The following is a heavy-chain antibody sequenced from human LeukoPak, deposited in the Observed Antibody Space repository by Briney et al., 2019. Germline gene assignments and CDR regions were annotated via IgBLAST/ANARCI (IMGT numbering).Heavy chain of an antibody. D-gene: IGHD1-26*01. Sequence: PGGSLRLSCAASGLTFSNAWMSWVRQAPGKGLEWVGRIKSKNDGGTTDYGAAVKGRFTISRDDSKNTLYLQMNSLKPEDTAVYYCTTDQSVAGSYWGEGSLVTVPS. J-gene: IGHJ4*02. CDR1: GLTFSNAW. CDR3: TTDQSVAGSY. CDR2: IKSKNDGGTT. V-gene: IGHV3-15*01.